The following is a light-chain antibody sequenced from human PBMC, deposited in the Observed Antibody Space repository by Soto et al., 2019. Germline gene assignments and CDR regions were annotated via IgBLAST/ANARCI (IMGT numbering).Light chain of an antibody. CDR3: AAWEDSLNGVV. CDR1: SSNIGSKT. CDR2: SNN. V-gene: IGLV1-44*01. J-gene: IGLJ2*01. Sequence: QSVLTQPPSASGTPGQRVTISCSGSSSNIGSKTVNWYQQLPGTAPKLLIYSNNQRPSGVPDRFSGSKSGTSASLAISGLQYEDEADYYCAAWEDSLNGVVFGGGTKVTVL.